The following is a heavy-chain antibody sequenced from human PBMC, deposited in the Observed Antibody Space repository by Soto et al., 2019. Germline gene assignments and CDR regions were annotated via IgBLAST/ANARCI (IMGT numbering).Heavy chain of an antibody. CDR1: GGTISRGDYY. J-gene: IGHJ5*02. Sequence: LALTCTVSGGTISRGDYYWSWIRQPPGKGLEWIGYIYYSGSTYYNPSLKSRVTISVDTSKNQFSLKLSSVTAADTAVYYCARGPNVVVVAADTNEPGDWFDPWGQGTLVTVS. V-gene: IGHV4-30-4*01. CDR2: IYYSGST. D-gene: IGHD2-15*01. CDR3: ARGPNVVVVAADTNEPGDWFDP.